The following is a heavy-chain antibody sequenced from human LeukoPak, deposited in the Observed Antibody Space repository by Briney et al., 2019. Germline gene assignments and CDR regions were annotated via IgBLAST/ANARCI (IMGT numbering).Heavy chain of an antibody. V-gene: IGHV3-30*18. J-gene: IGHJ2*01. CDR1: GFTFSSYG. CDR2: ISYDGSNK. CDR3: AKDLGGGSGCYDL. Sequence: PGGSLRLSCAASGFTFSSYGMHWVRQAPGKGLEWVAIISYDGSNKYYADSVQGRFTISRDNSKNTLYLLMNSLRAEDTAVYYCAKDLGGGSGCYDLWGRGTLVTVSS. D-gene: IGHD6-19*01.